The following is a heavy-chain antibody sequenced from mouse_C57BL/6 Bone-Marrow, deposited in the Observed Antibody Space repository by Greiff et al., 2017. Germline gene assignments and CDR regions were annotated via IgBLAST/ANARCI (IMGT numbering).Heavy chain of an antibody. V-gene: IGHV5-17*01. CDR1: GFTFSDYG. J-gene: IGHJ4*01. D-gene: IGHD1-2*01. CDR3: ARISVGTAWDY. Sequence: EVKLMESGGGLVKPGGSLKLSCAASGFTFSDYGMHWVRQAPEKGLEWVAYISSGSSTIYYADTVKGRFTISRDNAKNTLFLQMTSLRSEDTAMYYCARISVGTAWDYWGQGTSVTVSS. CDR2: ISSGSSTI.